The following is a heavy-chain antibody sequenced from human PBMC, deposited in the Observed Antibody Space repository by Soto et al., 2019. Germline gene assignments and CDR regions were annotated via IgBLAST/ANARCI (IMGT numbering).Heavy chain of an antibody. J-gene: IGHJ6*02. CDR1: GYTFASYG. CDR2: ISGYTGAT. D-gene: IGHD6-19*01. CDR3: ARDPIAVPEKTSYYYGLDV. V-gene: IGHV1-18*01. Sequence: QVLLVQSGAQVKKPGAAVKVSCQASGYTFASYGISWVRQAPGQGLEWVGWISGYTGATNYGQKFQGRLTLTTDTSTNIVHMELTSLTSDDTAVYYCARDPIAVPEKTSYYYGLDVWGQGTTVTVSS.